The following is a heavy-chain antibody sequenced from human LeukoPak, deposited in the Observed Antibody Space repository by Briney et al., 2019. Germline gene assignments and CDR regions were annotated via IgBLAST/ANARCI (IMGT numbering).Heavy chain of an antibody. CDR2: LSGSGGST. Sequence: TGGSLRLSCAASGFTFSNYAMSWVRQAPRKGLEWVSGLSGSGGSTYYADSVKGRLTISRDNSKNTLYLQKNSLRAEDTAVYYCAKDAYYYDSSGYSDYWGQGTLVTVSS. CDR3: AKDAYYYDSSGYSDY. V-gene: IGHV3-23*01. CDR1: GFTFSNYA. D-gene: IGHD3-22*01. J-gene: IGHJ4*02.